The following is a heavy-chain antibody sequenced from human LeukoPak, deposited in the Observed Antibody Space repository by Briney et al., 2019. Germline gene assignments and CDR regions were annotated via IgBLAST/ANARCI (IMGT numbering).Heavy chain of an antibody. CDR2: ISAYNGNT. V-gene: IGHV1-18*01. CDR3: ARNYDILTASDY. CDR1: GYTFTSYG. D-gene: IGHD3-9*01. Sequence: ASVKVSCKASGYTFTSYGLSWVRQAPGQGLEWMGWISAYNGNTNYAQKLQGRVTMTTDTSTSTAYMELRSLRSDDTAVYYCARNYDILTASDYWGQGTLVTVSS. J-gene: IGHJ4*02.